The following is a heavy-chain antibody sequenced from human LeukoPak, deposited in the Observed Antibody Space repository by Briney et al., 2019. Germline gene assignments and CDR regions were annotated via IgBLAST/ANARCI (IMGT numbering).Heavy chain of an antibody. Sequence: HPGGSLRLSCAASGFTFSSYAMSWVRQAPGKGLEWVSAISGSGGSTYYADSVKGRFTISRDNSKNTLYLQMNSLRAEDTAVYYCAKDLWRVAVAGIYYFDYWGQGTLVTVSS. CDR3: AKDLWRVAVAGIYYFDY. J-gene: IGHJ4*02. D-gene: IGHD6-19*01. CDR2: ISGSGGST. CDR1: GFTFSSYA. V-gene: IGHV3-23*01.